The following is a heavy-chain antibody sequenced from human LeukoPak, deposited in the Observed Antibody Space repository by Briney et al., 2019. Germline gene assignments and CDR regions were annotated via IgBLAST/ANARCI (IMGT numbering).Heavy chain of an antibody. J-gene: IGHJ4*02. Sequence: PSETLSLTCTVSGGSLSSYYWSWIRQPPGKGLEWIGYIYYSGSTNYNPSLKSRVTISVDTSKNQFSLKLSSVTAADTAVYYCARNVPPLRYFGWLLVGSFDYWGQGTLVTVSS. CDR3: ARNVPPLRYFGWLLVGSFDY. D-gene: IGHD3-9*01. CDR1: GGSLSSYY. CDR2: IYYSGST. V-gene: IGHV4-59*01.